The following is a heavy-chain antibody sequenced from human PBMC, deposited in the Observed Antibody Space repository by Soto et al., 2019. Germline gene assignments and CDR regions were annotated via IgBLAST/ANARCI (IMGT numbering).Heavy chain of an antibody. Sequence: ASVKVSCKASGYTLSSYCISWVRHAPGQGFEWMGWISAYNGNTNYAQKLQGRVTMTTDTSTSTAYMELRSLRSDDTAVYYCARDLFVTGPIDYWGQGTLVTVSS. J-gene: IGHJ4*02. CDR3: ARDLFVTGPIDY. CDR1: GYTLSSYC. D-gene: IGHD2-21*02. V-gene: IGHV1-18*01. CDR2: ISAYNGNT.